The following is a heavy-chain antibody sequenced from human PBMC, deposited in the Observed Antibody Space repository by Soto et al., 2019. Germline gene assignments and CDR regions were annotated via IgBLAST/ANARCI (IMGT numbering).Heavy chain of an antibody. CDR2: IKQAXREK. Sequence: PGXSRRLSCAASGFTFGSYWMSWVRQAPGKGLERVDXIKQAXREKYSVDYVXXRFTIYRXXDKNQLYLKMNSMRAEDTAVYYCARRGNTAFDIWGQGTMVTVSS. CDR3: ARRGNTAFDI. D-gene: IGHD1-7*01. J-gene: IGHJ3*02. CDR1: GFTFGSYW. V-gene: IGHV3-7*02.